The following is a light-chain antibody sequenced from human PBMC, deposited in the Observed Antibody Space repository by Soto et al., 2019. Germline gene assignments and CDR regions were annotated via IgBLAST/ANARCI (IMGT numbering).Light chain of an antibody. Sequence: EIVMTQSPLTLPVTPGEPASMSCRSSQSRGSNFLAWYQHKPGQAPRLLIYASSNRATGIPDRFSGSASGTDFTLTINRLEPEDFAVYYCQLYGISPHFGQGTRLEIK. J-gene: IGKJ5*01. CDR3: QLYGISPH. V-gene: IGKV3-20*01. CDR2: ASS. CDR1: QSRGSNF.